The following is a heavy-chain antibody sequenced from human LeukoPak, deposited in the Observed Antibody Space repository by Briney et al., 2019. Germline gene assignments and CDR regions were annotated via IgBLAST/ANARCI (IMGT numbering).Heavy chain of an antibody. CDR1: GGSINTQY. CDR3: ARSGTLWFGEFDP. V-gene: IGHV4-59*11. J-gene: IGHJ5*02. CDR2: IYYSGST. Sequence: PSETLSLTCTVSGGSINTQYWSWIRQPPGKGLEWIGYIYYSGSTNYNPSLKSRVTISVDTSKNQFSLKLSSVTAADTAVYYCARSGTLWFGEFDPWGQGTLVTVSS. D-gene: IGHD3-10*01.